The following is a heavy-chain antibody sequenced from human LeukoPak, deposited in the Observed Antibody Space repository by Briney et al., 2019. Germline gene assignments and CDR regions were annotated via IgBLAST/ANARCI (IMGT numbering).Heavy chain of an antibody. D-gene: IGHD3-22*01. J-gene: IGHJ3*02. Sequence: SVKVSCKASGGTFSSYAISWVRQAPGQGLEWMGRIIPILGIANYAQKFQGRVTITADKSTSTAYMELSSLRSEDTAVYYCARGALDYYGSSGYSPAFDIWGQGTMVTVSS. CDR1: GGTFSSYA. CDR2: IIPILGIA. V-gene: IGHV1-69*04. CDR3: ARGALDYYGSSGYSPAFDI.